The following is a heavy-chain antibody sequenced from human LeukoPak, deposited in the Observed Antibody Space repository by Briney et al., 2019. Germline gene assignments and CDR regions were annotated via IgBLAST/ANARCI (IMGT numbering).Heavy chain of an antibody. Sequence: SETLSLTCTVSGGSVSSGSYYWSWIRQPPGKGLEWIGYIYYSGSTNYNPSLKSRVTISVDTSKNQFSLKLSPVTAADTAVYYCARGEYQLPGDYWGQGTLVTVSS. CDR3: ARGEYQLPGDY. J-gene: IGHJ4*02. CDR2: IYYSGST. V-gene: IGHV4-61*01. CDR1: GGSVSSGSYY. D-gene: IGHD2-2*01.